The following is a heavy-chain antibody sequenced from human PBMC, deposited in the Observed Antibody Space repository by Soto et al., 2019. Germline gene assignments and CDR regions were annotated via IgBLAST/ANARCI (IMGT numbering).Heavy chain of an antibody. CDR3: AREPEVCSSTSCHFDY. CDR1: GYSFTSYY. J-gene: IGHJ4*02. D-gene: IGHD2-2*01. CDR2: INPSGGST. V-gene: IGHV1-46*01. Sequence: QVQLVQSGAEVKKPGASVKVSCKASGYSFTSYYMYWVRQAPGQGLEWMGIINPSGGSTSYAQKFEGRVTMTRDTSTSTVYMELSSLRSEDTAVYYCAREPEVCSSTSCHFDYWGQGTLVTVSS.